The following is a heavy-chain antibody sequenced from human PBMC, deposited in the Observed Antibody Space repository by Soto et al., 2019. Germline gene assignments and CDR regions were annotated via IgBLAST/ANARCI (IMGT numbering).Heavy chain of an antibody. D-gene: IGHD2-15*01. CDR2: IYPGDSDT. CDR3: ARYCSGGSCYWFDP. V-gene: IGHV5-51*01. J-gene: IGHJ5*02. CDR1: GYSFTSYW. Sequence: GGSLRLSCKGSGYSFTSYWIGWVRQMPGKGLEWMGIIYPGDSDTRYSPSFQGQFTISADKSISTAYLQWSSLKASDTAMYYCARYCSGGSCYWFDPWGQGTLVTVSS.